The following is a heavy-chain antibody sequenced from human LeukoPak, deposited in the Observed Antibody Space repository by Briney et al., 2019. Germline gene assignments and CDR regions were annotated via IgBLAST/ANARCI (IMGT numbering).Heavy chain of an antibody. CDR2: IIPIFGTA. J-gene: IGHJ4*02. CDR3: ARVPEYSSSEVGYFDY. Sequence: SVKVSCKASGGTFSSYAISWVRQAPGQGLEWMGGIIPIFGTANYAQKFQGRVTITTDESTSTAYMELSSLRSEDTAVYYCARVPEYSSSEVGYFDYWAREPWSPSPQ. D-gene: IGHD6-6*01. V-gene: IGHV1-69*05. CDR1: GGTFSSYA.